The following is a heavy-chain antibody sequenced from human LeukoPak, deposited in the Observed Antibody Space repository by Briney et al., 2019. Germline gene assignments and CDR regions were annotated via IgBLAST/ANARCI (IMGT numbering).Heavy chain of an antibody. V-gene: IGHV1-69*05. J-gene: IGHJ3*02. CDR1: GGTFSSYA. CDR2: IIPIFGTA. D-gene: IGHD2-21*02. CDR3: ARDCGGDCYWSPTADAFDI. Sequence: ASVKVSCKPSGGTFSSYAISWVRQAPGQGLEWMGRIIPIFGTANYAQKFQGRATITTDESTSTAYMALSSLRSEDTAVYYCARDCGGDCYWSPTADAFDIWGQGTMVTVSS.